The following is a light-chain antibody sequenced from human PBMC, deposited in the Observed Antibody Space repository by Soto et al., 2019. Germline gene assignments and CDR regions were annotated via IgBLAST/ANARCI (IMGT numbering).Light chain of an antibody. V-gene: IGLV1-36*01. J-gene: IGLJ2*01. Sequence: QSVLTQPPSVSEAPRQRVTISCSGSSSNIGSNAVNWYQQLPGKAPKLLMYDDDQLPSGVSDRFSGSRSGTSASLAISGLQSEDEDDYYCAAWDDGLNAVVFGGGTKLTVL. CDR1: SSNIGSNA. CDR3: AAWDDGLNAVV. CDR2: DDD.